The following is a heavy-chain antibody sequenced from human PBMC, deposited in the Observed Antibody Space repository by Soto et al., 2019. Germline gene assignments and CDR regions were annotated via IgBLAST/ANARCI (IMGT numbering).Heavy chain of an antibody. CDR1: GYTFTGYY. Sequence: ASVKVSCKASGYTFTGYYMHWVRQAPGQGLEWMGWINPNSGGTNYAQKFQGRVTMTRDTSISTAYMELSRLRSDDTAVYYCAGEMFYSDSWGSSGGGDAFDIWGQGTMVTVSS. V-gene: IGHV1-2*02. CDR2: INPNSGGT. J-gene: IGHJ3*02. CDR3: AGEMFYSDSWGSSGGGDAFDI. D-gene: IGHD3-22*01.